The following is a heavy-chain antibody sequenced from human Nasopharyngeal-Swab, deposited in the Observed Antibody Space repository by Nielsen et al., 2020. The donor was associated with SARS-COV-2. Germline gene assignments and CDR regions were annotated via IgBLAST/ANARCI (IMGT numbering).Heavy chain of an antibody. J-gene: IGHJ3*02. CDR1: GFSLSTSAMC. V-gene: IGHV2-70*11. CDR3: ARNINDYGDYHGVLDI. Sequence: SGPTLVKPTQTLTLTCTFSGFSLSTSAMCVSWIRQPPGKALEWLARIDWDDDKYYSTSLKTWLTISKDTSKNQVVLTMTNMDPVDTATYYCARNINDYGDYHGVLDIWGQGTMVTVSS. CDR2: IDWDDDK. D-gene: IGHD4-17*01.